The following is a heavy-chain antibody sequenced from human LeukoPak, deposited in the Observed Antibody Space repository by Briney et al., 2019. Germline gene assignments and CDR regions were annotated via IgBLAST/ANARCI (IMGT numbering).Heavy chain of an antibody. V-gene: IGHV3-66*01. CDR3: ASLPRGSGSYYWPDAFDI. CDR2: IYSGGST. CDR1: GFTVSSNY. J-gene: IGHJ3*02. D-gene: IGHD3-10*01. Sequence: GSLRLSCAASGFTVSSNYMSWVRQAPGKGLEWVSVIYSGGSTYYADSVKGRFTISRDNSKNTLYLQMNSLRAEDTAVYYCASLPRGSGSYYWPDAFDIWGQGTMVTVSS.